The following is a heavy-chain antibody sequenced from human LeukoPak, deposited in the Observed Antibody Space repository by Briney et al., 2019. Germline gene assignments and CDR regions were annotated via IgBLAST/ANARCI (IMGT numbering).Heavy chain of an antibody. CDR3: ARRGIAVAGTPAEYFQH. J-gene: IGHJ1*01. D-gene: IGHD6-19*01. V-gene: IGHV5-51*01. CDR1: GYSFTTYW. CDR2: IYPGDSDT. Sequence: GESLKIYCKGSGYSFTTYWIGWVRQMPGKGLQWMGFIYPGDSDTRYSPSFQGQVTISADKSFSTAYLQWSSLKASDTAMYYCARRGIAVAGTPAEYFQHWGQGTLVIVSS.